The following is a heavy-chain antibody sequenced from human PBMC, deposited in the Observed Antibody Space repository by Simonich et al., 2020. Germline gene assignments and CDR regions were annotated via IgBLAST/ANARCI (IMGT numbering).Heavy chain of an antibody. V-gene: IGHV4-59*13. CDR1: GGSISSYY. Sequence: QVQLQESGPGLVKPSETLSLTCTVSGGSISSYYGSWIRHPPGKGLGWIGYIYYSGSTNYNPSLKSRVTISVDTSKNQFSLKLSSVTAADTAVYYCARGGLYFDYWGQGTLVTVSS. CDR2: IYYSGST. D-gene: IGHD2-15*01. CDR3: ARGGLYFDY. J-gene: IGHJ4*02.